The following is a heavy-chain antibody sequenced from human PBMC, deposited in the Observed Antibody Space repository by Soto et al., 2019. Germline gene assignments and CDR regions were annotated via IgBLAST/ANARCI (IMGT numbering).Heavy chain of an antibody. CDR2: IYFRRNT. Sequence: SETLSLTCTVPGGSVNIRGYYWGWIRQPPGKGLEWIGTIYFRRNTYYNPSLKSRVTISVDTSKNQFSLGLSSVTAADSAVYYCARGYGDHSWFDYWAQGTLVTVSS. D-gene: IGHD2-21*02. CDR3: ARGYGDHSWFDY. CDR1: GGSVNIRGYY. J-gene: IGHJ5*01. V-gene: IGHV4-39*01.